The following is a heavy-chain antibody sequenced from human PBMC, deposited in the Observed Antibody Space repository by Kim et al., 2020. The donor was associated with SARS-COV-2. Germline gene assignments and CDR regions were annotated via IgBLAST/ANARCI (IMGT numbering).Heavy chain of an antibody. D-gene: IGHD4-17*01. CDR3: ARHIPTWSWKYGDYVGSAFDI. J-gene: IGHJ3*02. Sequence: GESLKISCKGSGYSFTSYWIGWVRQMPGKGLEWMGIIYPGDSDTRYSPSFQGQVTISADKSISTAYLQWSSLKASDTAMYYCARHIPTWSWKYGDYVGSAFDIWGQGTMVTVSS. CDR2: IYPGDSDT. CDR1: GYSFTSYW. V-gene: IGHV5-51*01.